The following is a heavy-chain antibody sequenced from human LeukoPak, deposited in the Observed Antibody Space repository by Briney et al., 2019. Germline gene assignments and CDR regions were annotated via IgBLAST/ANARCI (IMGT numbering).Heavy chain of an antibody. V-gene: IGHV1-46*01. D-gene: IGHD4-17*01. Sequence: GASVKVSCKASGYTFTNYDVNWVRQAPGQGLEWMGIINPSGGSTSYAQKFQGRVTMTRDMSTSTVYMELSSLRSEDTAVYYCARDGVVFYGDYLRAPHDHFYHYYYYYMDVWGKGTTVTVSS. CDR2: INPSGGST. CDR3: ARDGVVFYGDYLRAPHDHFYHYYYYYMDV. J-gene: IGHJ6*03. CDR1: GYTFTNYD.